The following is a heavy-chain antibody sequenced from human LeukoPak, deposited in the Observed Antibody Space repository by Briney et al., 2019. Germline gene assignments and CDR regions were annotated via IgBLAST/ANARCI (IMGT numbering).Heavy chain of an antibody. D-gene: IGHD6-13*01. Sequence: ASVKVSCKASGYTFTGYYMHWVRQAPGQGLEWMGWINPNSGGTNYAQEFQGRVTMTRDTSISTAYMELSRLRSDDTAVYYCARAVVAAAGSFDYWGQGTLVTVSS. CDR2: INPNSGGT. J-gene: IGHJ4*02. V-gene: IGHV1-2*02. CDR3: ARAVVAAAGSFDY. CDR1: GYTFTGYY.